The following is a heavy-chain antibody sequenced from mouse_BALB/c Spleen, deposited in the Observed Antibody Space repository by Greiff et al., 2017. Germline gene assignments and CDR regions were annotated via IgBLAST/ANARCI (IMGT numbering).Heavy chain of an antibody. CDR1: GFTFSSYG. V-gene: IGHV5-6*01. CDR3: ARHDGTFDY. Sequence: EVMLVESGGDLVKPGGSLKLSCAASGFTFSSYGMSWVRQTQDKRLEWVATISSGGSYTYYPDSVKGRFTISRDNAKNTLYLQMSSLRSDDTAMYYSARHDGTFDYWGQGTTLTVSS. D-gene: IGHD2-3*01. J-gene: IGHJ2*01. CDR2: ISSGGSYT.